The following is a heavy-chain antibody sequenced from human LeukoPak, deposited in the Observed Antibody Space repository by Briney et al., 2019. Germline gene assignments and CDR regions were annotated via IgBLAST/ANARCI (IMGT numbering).Heavy chain of an antibody. Sequence: GGSLRLSCAASGFTFSSYGMHWVRQAPGKGLEWVAFIRYDGSNKYYADSVKGRFTISRDNSKNTLYLQMNSLRAEDTAVYYCAKQDDFWSGYYRVDYWGQGTLVTVSS. D-gene: IGHD3-3*01. CDR2: IRYDGSNK. V-gene: IGHV3-30*02. J-gene: IGHJ4*02. CDR1: GFTFSSYG. CDR3: AKQDDFWSGYYRVDY.